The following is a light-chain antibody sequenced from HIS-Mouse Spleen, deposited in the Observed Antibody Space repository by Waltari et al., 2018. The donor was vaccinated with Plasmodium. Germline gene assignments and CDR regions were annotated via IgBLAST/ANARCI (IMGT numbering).Light chain of an antibody. J-gene: IGKJ2*01. CDR3: QQYISYSYT. V-gene: IGKV1-5*03. Sequence: DIQMTQSPSTLSASGGDRVTITCRASQSISSWLAWYQQKPGNAPKLLIYDASSLESGVPSRFSGSGAGTEFTLTISSLQPDDFATYYCQQYISYSYTFGQGTKLEIK. CDR1: QSISSW. CDR2: DAS.